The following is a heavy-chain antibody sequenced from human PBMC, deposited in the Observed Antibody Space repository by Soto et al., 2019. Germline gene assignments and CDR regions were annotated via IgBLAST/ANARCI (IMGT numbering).Heavy chain of an antibody. CDR2: INENGGNT. CDR3: AKDVVGTALFEY. Sequence: PGGSLRLSCAGSGFPFSIYAMSWVRQAPGKGLEWVSTINENGGNTHYADSVQGRFIISRDNSKNTLFLQMNSLTVEDTAVYYCAKDVVGTALFEYWGQGTLVNVSS. V-gene: IGHV3-23*01. J-gene: IGHJ4*02. CDR1: GFPFSIYA. D-gene: IGHD1-7*01.